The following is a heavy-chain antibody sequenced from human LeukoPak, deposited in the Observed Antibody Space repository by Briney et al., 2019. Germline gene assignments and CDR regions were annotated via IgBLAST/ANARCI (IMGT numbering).Heavy chain of an antibody. CDR3: AKDQGHQWLGPLTGYCYYGMDV. CDR1: GFTFSSYA. D-gene: IGHD6-19*01. CDR2: IIGRGGST. J-gene: IGHJ6*02. Sequence: ASLRLSCAASGFTFSSYAMRRVRQAPGQGLEWVSAIIGRGGSTYYADSVKGRFTIPRDNSTNTLYLQMNSLRAEDTAVYYCAKDQGHQWLGPLTGYCYYGMDVWGQGTTVTVSS. V-gene: IGHV3-23*01.